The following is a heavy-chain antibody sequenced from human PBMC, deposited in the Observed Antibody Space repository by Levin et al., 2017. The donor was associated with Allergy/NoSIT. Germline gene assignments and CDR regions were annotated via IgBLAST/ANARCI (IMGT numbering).Heavy chain of an antibody. J-gene: IGHJ4*02. CDR1: GYTFTNYY. V-gene: IGHV1-46*03. CDR3: ARDYRQTYFMEFDY. D-gene: IGHD1-1*01. Sequence: ASVKVSCKASGYTFTNYYIHWVRQAPGQGLEWMGVINPSDGSTSYAQRFQGRVTMTRDTSTSTVYMELSSLRFDDTAVYYCARDYRQTYFMEFDYWGQGTLVTVSS. CDR2: INPSDGST.